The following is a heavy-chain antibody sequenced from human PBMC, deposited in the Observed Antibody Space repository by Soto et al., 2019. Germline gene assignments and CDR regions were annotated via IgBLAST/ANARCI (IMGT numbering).Heavy chain of an antibody. J-gene: IGHJ3*02. CDR2: INPSGGST. D-gene: IGHD1-26*01. CDR3: ARDSGHYYRSDAFDK. V-gene: IGHV1-46*01. Sequence: GASVKVSCKASGYTFTSYYMHWVRQAPGQGLEWMGIINPSGGSTSYAQKFQGRVTMTRDTSTSTVYMELNSLRSEDTGVFYCARDSGHYYRSDAFDKWGQGTMVTVSS. CDR1: GYTFTSYY.